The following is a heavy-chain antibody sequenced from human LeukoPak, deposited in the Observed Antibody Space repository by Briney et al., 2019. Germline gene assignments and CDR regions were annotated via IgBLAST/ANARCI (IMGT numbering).Heavy chain of an antibody. V-gene: IGHV4-4*09. J-gene: IGHJ5*02. CDR1: GGSISSYY. CDR2: IYTSGST. CDR3: ARQRGMEPDTSDWFDP. Sequence: SETLSLTCTVSGGSISSYYWSWIRQPPGKGLVWIGYIYTSGSTNYNPSLKSRVTISVDTSKNQFSLKLSSVTAADTALYYCARQRGMEPDTSDWFDPWGQGTLVTVSS. D-gene: IGHD1-1*01.